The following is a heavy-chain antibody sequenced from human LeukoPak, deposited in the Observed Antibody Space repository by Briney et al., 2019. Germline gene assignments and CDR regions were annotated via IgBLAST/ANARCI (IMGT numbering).Heavy chain of an antibody. V-gene: IGHV1-18*01. CDR1: GYTYG. CDR2: ISADNGNT. J-gene: IGHJ5*02. CDR3: ARDLGYCSGDGCYSNWFDP. D-gene: IGHD2-15*01. Sequence: APVKPSCKAFGYTYGISWVRQAPGQGLEWMGWISADNGNTSYAQKFQGRVTMTTDTSTSTAYMELRSLGSDDTAVYYCARDLGYCSGDGCYSNWFDPWGQGTLVTVSS.